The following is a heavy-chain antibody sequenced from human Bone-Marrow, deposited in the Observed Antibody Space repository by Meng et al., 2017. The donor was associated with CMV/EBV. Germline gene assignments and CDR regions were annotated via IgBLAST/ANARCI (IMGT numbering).Heavy chain of an antibody. J-gene: IGHJ6*02. CDR2: ISSSGSTI. V-gene: IGHV3-48*03. Sequence: GESLKISCAASGFTFSSYEMNWVRQAPGKGLEWVSYISSSGSTIYYADSVKGRFTISRDNAKNSLYLQMNSLRAEDTAVYYCARVQQAYCGGDCYFSHYGMDVWGQGTTVTVSS. D-gene: IGHD2-21*01. CDR1: GFTFSSYE. CDR3: ARVQQAYCGGDCYFSHYGMDV.